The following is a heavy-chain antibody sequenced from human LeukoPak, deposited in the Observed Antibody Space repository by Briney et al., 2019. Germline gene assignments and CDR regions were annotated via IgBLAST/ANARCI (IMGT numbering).Heavy chain of an antibody. Sequence: GASVKVSCKASGGTFSSYAISWVRQAPGQGLEWMGGIIPIFGTANYAQKFQGRVTITADKSTSTAYMELSSLRSEDTAVYYCAREQQLVAYYYMDVWGKGTTVTVSS. CDR2: IIPIFGTA. V-gene: IGHV1-69*06. J-gene: IGHJ6*03. D-gene: IGHD6-6*01. CDR3: AREQQLVAYYYMDV. CDR1: GGTFSSYA.